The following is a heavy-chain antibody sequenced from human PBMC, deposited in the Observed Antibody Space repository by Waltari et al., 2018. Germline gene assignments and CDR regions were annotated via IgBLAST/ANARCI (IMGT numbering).Heavy chain of an antibody. V-gene: IGHV1-8*03. CDR1: GYTFTSYD. CDR3: ARAPRYKGDLQH. CDR2: MNPNRCNN. Sequence: QVQLVQSGAEVKKPGASVKVSCKASGYTFTSYDINWVRQATGQGLEGMGVMNPNRCNNGHGPKFQGRVTNTRNTSISTAYMELGSRGFEDTAVDYCARAPRYKGDLQHWGQGTLVTVSS. J-gene: IGHJ1*01. D-gene: IGHD1-1*01.